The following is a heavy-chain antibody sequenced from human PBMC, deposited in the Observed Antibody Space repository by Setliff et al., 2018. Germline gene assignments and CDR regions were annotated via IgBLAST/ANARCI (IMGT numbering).Heavy chain of an antibody. CDR1: GYSISSGYI. J-gene: IGHJ4*02. V-gene: IGHV4-38-2*02. D-gene: IGHD2-21*02. CDR3: ARDLGHGGDSDY. CDR2: IGHTGSI. Sequence: PSETLSLTCTVSGYSISSGYIWGWIRQPPGKGLEWVGNIGHTGSINYNPSLKSRLTITRDTSKNQVSLKLNSVTATDTAVYYCARDLGHGGDSDYWGQGILVTVSS.